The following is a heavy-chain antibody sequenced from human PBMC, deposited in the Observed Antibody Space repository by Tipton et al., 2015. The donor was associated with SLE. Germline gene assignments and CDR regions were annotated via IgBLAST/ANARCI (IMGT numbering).Heavy chain of an antibody. CDR3: AKEQYRDSWYVGD. J-gene: IGHJ4*02. D-gene: IGHD6-13*01. CDR1: GFPFSSYW. Sequence: SLRLSCAASGFPFSSYWMSWVRQAPGKGLEWVAVIQSGGSTTYHIDSVKGRFTISRDDSKNTLYLQMNSLRDEDTAVYYCAKEQYRDSWYVGDWDQGALVTV. V-gene: IGHV3-23*03. CDR2: IQSGGSTT.